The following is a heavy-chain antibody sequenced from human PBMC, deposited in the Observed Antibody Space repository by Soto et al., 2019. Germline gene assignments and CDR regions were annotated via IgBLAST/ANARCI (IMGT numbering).Heavy chain of an antibody. J-gene: IGHJ4*02. CDR3: AKPAVAGPVYYYYDY. CDR1: GFTFSSYA. V-gene: IGHV3-23*01. CDR2: ISNSGGGT. D-gene: IGHD6-19*01. Sequence: GGSLRLSCAASGFTFSSYAMTWVRQAPGKGLEWVSGISNSGGGTYYADSVKGRFTISRDNSKNTLYLQMNSLRAEYTAVYYCAKPAVAGPVYYYYDYWGQGTLVTVSS.